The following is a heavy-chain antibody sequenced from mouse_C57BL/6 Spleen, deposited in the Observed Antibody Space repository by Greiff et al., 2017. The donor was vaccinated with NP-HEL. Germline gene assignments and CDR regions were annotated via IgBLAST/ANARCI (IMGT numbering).Heavy chain of an antibody. V-gene: IGHV14-2*01. CDR2: IDPEDGET. D-gene: IGHD1-1*01. CDR1: GFNIKDYY. CDR3: ARSALITTVVAPYAMDY. Sequence: VQLQQSGAELVKPGASVKLSCTASGFNIKDYYMHWVKQRTEQGLEWIGRIDPEDGETKYAPKFQGKATITADTSSNTAYLQLSSLTSEDTAVYYCARSALITTVVAPYAMDYWGQGTSVTVSS. J-gene: IGHJ4*01.